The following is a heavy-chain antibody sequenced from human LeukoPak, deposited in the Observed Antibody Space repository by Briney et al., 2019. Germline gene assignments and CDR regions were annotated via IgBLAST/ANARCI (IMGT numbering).Heavy chain of an antibody. Sequence: ASVKVSCKASGGTFSSYAISWVRQAPGQGLEWMGGIIPIFGTANYAQKFQGRVTITADESTSTAYMELSSLRSEDTAVHYCARDYGSGSYYENYWGQGTLVTVSS. V-gene: IGHV1-69*13. CDR2: IIPIFGTA. CDR1: GGTFSSYA. CDR3: ARDYGSGSYYENY. D-gene: IGHD3-10*01. J-gene: IGHJ4*02.